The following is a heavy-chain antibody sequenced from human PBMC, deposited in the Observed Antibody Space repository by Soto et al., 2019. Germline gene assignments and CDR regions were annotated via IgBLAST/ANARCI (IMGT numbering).Heavy chain of an antibody. V-gene: IGHV4-30-2*01. CDR2: ISHSGSM. CDR3: ARGDSRGYLSS. Sequence: SETVSLTCAVSGVSITSGGSSWSWIRQPPGKGLEWIGYISHSGSMYYNPSLKSRVTILAVMSKGRWSLKVSSVTATDTEVYYRARGDSRGYLSSWGKCTLVTV. D-gene: IGHD3-22*01. CDR1: GVSITSGGSS. J-gene: IGHJ1*01.